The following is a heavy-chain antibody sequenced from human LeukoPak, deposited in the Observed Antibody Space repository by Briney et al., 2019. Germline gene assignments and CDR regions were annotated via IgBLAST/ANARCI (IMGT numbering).Heavy chain of an antibody. CDR2: ISGSGGST. CDR3: AKPPTYSSGYV. J-gene: IGHJ4*02. Sequence: GGSLRLSCEASDVMGWVRQAPGKGLEWVSAISGSGGSTYYADSVKGRFTISRDNSKNTLYLQMNSLRAEDTAVYYCAKPPTYSSGYVWGQGTLVTVSS. D-gene: IGHD6-19*01. V-gene: IGHV3-23*01. CDR1: DV.